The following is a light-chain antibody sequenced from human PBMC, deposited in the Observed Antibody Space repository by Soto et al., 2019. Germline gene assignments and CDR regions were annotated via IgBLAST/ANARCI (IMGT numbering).Light chain of an antibody. Sequence: QSVLTQPASVSGSPGQSITISCTGTRSDVGGYNYVSWYQQHPGKAPKLMIYDVSNRPSGVSNRFSGSKSGNTASLTISGLQAEEEADYYCSSYTSSSTLVVFGGGTKVTVL. CDR2: DVS. J-gene: IGLJ2*01. CDR3: SSYTSSSTLVV. CDR1: RSDVGGYNY. V-gene: IGLV2-14*01.